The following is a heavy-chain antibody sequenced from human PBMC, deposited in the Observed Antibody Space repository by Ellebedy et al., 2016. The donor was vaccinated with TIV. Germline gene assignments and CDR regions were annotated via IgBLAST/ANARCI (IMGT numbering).Heavy chain of an antibody. D-gene: IGHD6-6*01. CDR2: ISSSSSTV. J-gene: IGHJ6*02. CDR3: AKDFYTRSSACMDV. CDR1: GFTFSSYS. Sequence: GGSLRLSCAASGFTFSSYSMNWVRQAPGKGLEWVSYISSSSSTVYYADSVKGRFTMSRDNAKNSLYLQMNSLRPEDTALYYCAKDFYTRSSACMDVWGQGTTVTVSS. V-gene: IGHV3-48*04.